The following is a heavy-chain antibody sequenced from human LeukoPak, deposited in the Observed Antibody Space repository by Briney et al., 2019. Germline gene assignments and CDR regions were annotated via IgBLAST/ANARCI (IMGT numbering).Heavy chain of an antibody. J-gene: IGHJ4*02. CDR1: GFTFRSYA. Sequence: GGSLRLSCAASGFTFRSYAMSWVRQAPGKGLEWVSPISGSGATTYYADSVKGRFTISRDKSNNTLYLQMNSLRAEDTAVYYCAKDYAYYYGSGIGGFDYWGQGTLVTVSS. D-gene: IGHD3-10*01. CDR3: AKDYAYYYGSGIGGFDY. CDR2: ISGSGATT. V-gene: IGHV3-23*01.